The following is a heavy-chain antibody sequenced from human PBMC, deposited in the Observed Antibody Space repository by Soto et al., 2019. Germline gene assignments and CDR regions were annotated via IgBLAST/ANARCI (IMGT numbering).Heavy chain of an antibody. CDR2: IWYDGSNK. CDR1: GFTFSSYG. J-gene: IGHJ6*02. D-gene: IGHD3-9*01. V-gene: IGHV3-33*01. Sequence: GSLRLSCAASGFTFSSYGMHWVRQAPGKGLEWVAVIWYDGSNKYYADSVKGRFTISRDNSKNTLYLQMNSLRAEDTAVYYCARDPSSVLRYFDWLEIYGMDVWGQGTTVTVSS. CDR3: ARDPSSVLRYFDWLEIYGMDV.